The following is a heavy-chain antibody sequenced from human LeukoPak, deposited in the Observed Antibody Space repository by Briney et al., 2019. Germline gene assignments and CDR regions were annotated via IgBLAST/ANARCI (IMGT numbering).Heavy chain of an antibody. CDR1: GGSISSYH. CDR3: AGYGESRYYFDY. V-gene: IGHV4-59*01. D-gene: IGHD4-17*01. CDR2: IYYSGRT. J-gene: IGHJ4*01. Sequence: PSETLSLTCTVSGGSISSYHWSWIRQPPGKGLEWIGFIYYSGRTNYNPSLKSRVTISADASKNQFSLKLSSVTAADTAVYYCAGYGESRYYFDYWGHGTLVTVSS.